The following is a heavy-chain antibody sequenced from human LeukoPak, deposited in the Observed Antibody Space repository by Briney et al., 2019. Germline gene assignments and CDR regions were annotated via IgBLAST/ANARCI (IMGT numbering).Heavy chain of an antibody. V-gene: IGHV3-64*01. CDR2: ISSNGGST. CDR3: ARSSIVVVSILDY. D-gene: IGHD2-2*01. CDR1: GFPFSSYA. J-gene: IGHJ4*02. Sequence: GGSLRLSCAASGFPFSSYAMHWVRQAPGKGLEYVSAISSNGGSTSYANFVKGRFAISRDNSKNTLYLQMGSLRAEDMAVYYCARSSIVVVSILDYWGQGTLVTVSS.